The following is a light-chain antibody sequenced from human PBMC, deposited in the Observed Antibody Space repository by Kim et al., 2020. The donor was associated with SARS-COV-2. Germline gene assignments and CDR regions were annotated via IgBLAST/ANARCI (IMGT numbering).Light chain of an antibody. Sequence: ASVGGRVTITCRASQGISSYLAWYQQIPGKAPNLLIYDATTLQSGVPSRFSGGGSGTDFTLTISSLQPEDFATYYCQQLNSFPPVFGPGTKVDIK. CDR2: DAT. V-gene: IGKV1-9*01. CDR3: QQLNSFPPV. J-gene: IGKJ3*01. CDR1: QGISSY.